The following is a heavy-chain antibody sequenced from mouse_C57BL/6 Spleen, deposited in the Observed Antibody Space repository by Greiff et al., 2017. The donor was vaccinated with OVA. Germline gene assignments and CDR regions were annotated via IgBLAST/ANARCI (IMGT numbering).Heavy chain of an antibody. CDR3: ARKNGNYVFFDY. J-gene: IGHJ2*01. D-gene: IGHD2-1*01. CDR1: GYSFTGYY. CDR2: INPSTGGT. Sequence: EVKLVESGPELVKPGASVKISCKASGYSFTGYYMNWVKQSPEKSLEWIGEINPSTGGTTYNQKFKAKATLTVDKSSSTAYMQLKSLTSEDSAVYYCARKNGNYVFFDYWGQGTTLTVSS. V-gene: IGHV1-42*01.